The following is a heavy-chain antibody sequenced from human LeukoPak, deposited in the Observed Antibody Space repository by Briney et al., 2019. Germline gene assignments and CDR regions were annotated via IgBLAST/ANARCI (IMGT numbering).Heavy chain of an antibody. CDR1: GFTSSTYS. D-gene: IGHD1-26*01. Sequence: GGSLRLSCAASGFTSSTYSMSWVRQAPGKGLEWVSSINGRSNYMYYADSVKGRFTISRDNAKNSLYLQMNSLRAEDTAVYYCVREDGIVGATSAFDYWGQGTLVTVSS. V-gene: IGHV3-21*01. CDR3: VREDGIVGATSAFDY. CDR2: INGRSNYM. J-gene: IGHJ4*02.